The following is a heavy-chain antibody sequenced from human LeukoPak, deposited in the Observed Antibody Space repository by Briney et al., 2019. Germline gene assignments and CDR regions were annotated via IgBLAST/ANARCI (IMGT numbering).Heavy chain of an antibody. V-gene: IGHV1-69*13. Sequence: SVKVSCKASRDTFTRCAFSWVRQAPGQGLEWMGGIIPIDGTANFGQKFQGRVTITADESTSTAYMELSSPRSEDTAIYYCARDPGAPVRAFDVWGQGTMVTVSS. CDR3: ARDPGAPVRAFDV. D-gene: IGHD3-10*01. J-gene: IGHJ3*01. CDR2: IIPIDGTA. CDR1: RDTFTRCA.